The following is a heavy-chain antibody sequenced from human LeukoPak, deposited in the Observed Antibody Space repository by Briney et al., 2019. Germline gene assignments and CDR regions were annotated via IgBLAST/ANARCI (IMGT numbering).Heavy chain of an antibody. V-gene: IGHV3-7*05. CDR3: ARDSELDY. D-gene: IGHD6-19*01. J-gene: IGHJ4*02. Sequence: PVGTLRLSCAASGFTFSSFWMSWVRQAPQKRLEWVANIKQVGRERYTVDSVKGRFTISRANAKNSLYLQIESLTARIRAVFSCARDSELDYWGQGTLVTVSS. CDR1: GFTFSSFW. CDR2: IKQVGRER.